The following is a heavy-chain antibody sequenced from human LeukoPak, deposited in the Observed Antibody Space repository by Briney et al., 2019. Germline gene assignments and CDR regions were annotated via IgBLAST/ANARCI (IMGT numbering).Heavy chain of an antibody. CDR1: GYTFTSYD. CDR2: INPNSGGT. J-gene: IGHJ6*03. V-gene: IGHV1-2*02. CDR3: ARGPTMVRGVIDYYYYYMDV. Sequence: ASVKVSCKASGYTFTSYDINWVRQATGQGLEWMGWINPNSGGTNYAQKFQGRVTMTRDTSISTAYMELSRLRSDDTAVYYCARGPTMVRGVIDYYYYYMDVWGKGTTVTVSS. D-gene: IGHD3-10*01.